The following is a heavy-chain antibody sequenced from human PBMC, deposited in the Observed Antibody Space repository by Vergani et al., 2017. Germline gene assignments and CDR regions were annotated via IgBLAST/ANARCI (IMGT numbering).Heavy chain of an antibody. D-gene: IGHD4-17*01. V-gene: IGHV2-5*02. CDR1: GFSLSTSGVG. Sequence: QITLKESGPTLVKPTQTLTLTCTFSGFSLSTSGVGVGWFRQPPGKALEWLALIYWDDDKRYSPSLKSRLTISKDTSKNQVVLTMTNMDPVDTATYYCAHRKRYGDYRGDAFDIWGQGTMVTVSS. CDR3: AHRKRYGDYRGDAFDI. J-gene: IGHJ3*02. CDR2: IYWDDDK.